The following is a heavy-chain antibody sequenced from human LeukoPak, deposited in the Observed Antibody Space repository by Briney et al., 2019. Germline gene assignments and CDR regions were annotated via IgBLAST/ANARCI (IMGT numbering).Heavy chain of an antibody. Sequence: KSSETLSLTCTVSGGSISSSSYYWGWIRQPPGKGLEWIGSIYYSGSTYYNPSLKSRVTISVDTSKNQFSLKLSSVPAADTAVYYCARQHYDFWSGYVDYWGQGTLVTVSS. CDR2: IYYSGST. V-gene: IGHV4-39*01. D-gene: IGHD3-3*01. CDR1: GGSISSSSYY. CDR3: ARQHYDFWSGYVDY. J-gene: IGHJ4*02.